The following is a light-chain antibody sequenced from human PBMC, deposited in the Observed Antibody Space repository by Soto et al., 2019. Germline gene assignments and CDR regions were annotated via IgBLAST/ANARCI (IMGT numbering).Light chain of an antibody. V-gene: IGLV4-69*01. CDR2: VDSDGSH. CDR3: QTWATGPDWV. CDR1: SGHSSYT. J-gene: IGLJ3*02. Sequence: QPVLTQPPSASASLGASVKLTCTLSSGHSSYTIVWHQQQPDKGLRYLMNVDSDGSHYKGDGIPDRFSGSSSGAERYLTISSLQSEDEADYYCQTWATGPDWVFGGGTKLTVL.